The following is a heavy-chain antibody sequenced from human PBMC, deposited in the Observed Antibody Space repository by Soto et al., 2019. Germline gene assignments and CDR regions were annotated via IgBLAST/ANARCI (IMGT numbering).Heavy chain of an antibody. J-gene: IGHJ3*01. CDR1: GYTFTSSG. V-gene: IGHV1-18*01. CDR3: ARAFFYQGSDSRGYSFDAFEF. D-gene: IGHD3-22*01. Sequence: QVQLVQSGAEVKKPGASVKVSCKASGYTFTSSGMSWVRQAPGQGLEWMGWISAHTGSSEYAQRFQGRVNMTTDRSTSTAYMELRSLRSDDTAVYYCARAFFYQGSDSRGYSFDAFEFWGPGTLVTVSS. CDR2: ISAHTGSS.